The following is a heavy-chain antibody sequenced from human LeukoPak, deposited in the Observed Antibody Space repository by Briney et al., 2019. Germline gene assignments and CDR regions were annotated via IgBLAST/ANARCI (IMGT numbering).Heavy chain of an antibody. CDR3: ARDLMSHSYYDILTGYYRDYYYYGIDV. Sequence: GGSLRLTCEASGFTVSSNYMSWVRQPPGKGLEWVSVIYSGGSTYYAYSVKGRFTISRHNSKNTVYLKMNSVRAEDTAVYYCARDLMSHSYYDILTGYYRDYYYYGIDVWGQGTTVTVSS. J-gene: IGHJ6*02. V-gene: IGHV3-53*04. CDR2: IYSGGST. D-gene: IGHD3-9*01. CDR1: GFTVSSNY.